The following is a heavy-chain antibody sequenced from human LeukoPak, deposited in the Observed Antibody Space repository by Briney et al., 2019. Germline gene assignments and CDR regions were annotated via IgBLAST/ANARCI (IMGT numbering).Heavy chain of an antibody. CDR3: AIQPWGSGNNWYFDL. V-gene: IGHV1-2*02. J-gene: IGHJ2*01. CDR2: ISPNSGGT. CDR1: GYTFTAYY. Sequence: GESLKISCKGSGYTFTAYYIHWVRQAPGQGLEWMGWISPNSGGTDYAQKFQGRVTMTRDTSISTAYVELSSLTSDDTAVYYCAIQPWGSGNNWYFDLWGRGTLVTVSS. D-gene: IGHD7-27*01.